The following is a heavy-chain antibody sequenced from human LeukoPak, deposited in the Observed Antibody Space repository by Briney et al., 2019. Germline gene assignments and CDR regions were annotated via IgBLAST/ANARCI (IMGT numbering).Heavy chain of an antibody. V-gene: IGHV4-61*02. CDR3: TRWDDSSGYYSFDY. CDR2: IYTSGST. Sequence: SETLSLTCTVSGGSISSGSYYWSWIRQPAGKGLEWIGRIYTSGSTNYNPSLKSRVTISVATSKSQFSLKLSSVTAADTAVYYCTRWDDSSGYYSFDYWGQGTLVTVSS. J-gene: IGHJ4*02. D-gene: IGHD3-22*01. CDR1: GGSISSGSYY.